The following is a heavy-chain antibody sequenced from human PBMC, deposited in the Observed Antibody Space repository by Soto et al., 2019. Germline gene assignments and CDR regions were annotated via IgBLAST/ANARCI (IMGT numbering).Heavy chain of an antibody. J-gene: IGHJ6*02. CDR3: ARTGRDFSGLDV. V-gene: IGHV3-13*05. CDR1: GFTFRNYD. CDR2: ISAAGDP. Sequence: EVQLVESGGGLVQPGGSLRLSGEASGFTFRNYDMHWVRQGTGKGLEWVSGISAAGDPDYADSVEGRFTISRENAQNSFFLQMTSLRVGDTAVYYCARTGRDFSGLDVWGPGNTVIVSS. D-gene: IGHD1-1*01.